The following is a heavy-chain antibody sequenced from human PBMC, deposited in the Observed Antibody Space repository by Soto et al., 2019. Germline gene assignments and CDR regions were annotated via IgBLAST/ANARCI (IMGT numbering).Heavy chain of an antibody. J-gene: IGHJ3*02. D-gene: IGHD5-12*01. CDR3: ARITYDHDAFDI. Sequence: PSETLSLTCTVYGGSFSGYYWSWIRQPPGKGLEWIGEINHSGSTNYNPSLKSRVTISVDTSKNQFSLKLSSVTAADTAVYYCARITYDHDAFDIWGQGTMVTVSS. CDR1: GGSFSGYY. V-gene: IGHV4-34*01. CDR2: INHSGST.